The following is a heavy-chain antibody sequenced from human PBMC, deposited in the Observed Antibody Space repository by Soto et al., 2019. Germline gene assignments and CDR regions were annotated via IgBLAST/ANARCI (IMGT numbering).Heavy chain of an antibody. D-gene: IGHD2-15*01. CDR1: GGTFSSYA. V-gene: IGHV1-69*12. Sequence: QVQLVQSGAEVKKPGSSVKVSCKASGGTFSSYAISWVRQAPGQGLEWMGGIIPIFGTADYAQKFQGRVTITADESTSTAYMALSSLRSEDTAVYYCAGPGFCSGGSCPLNYYYYYGMDVWGQGTTVTVSS. J-gene: IGHJ6*02. CDR2: IIPIFGTA. CDR3: AGPGFCSGGSCPLNYYYYYGMDV.